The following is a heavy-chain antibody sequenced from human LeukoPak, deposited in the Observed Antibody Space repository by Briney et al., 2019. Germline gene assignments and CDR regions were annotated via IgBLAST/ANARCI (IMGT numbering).Heavy chain of an antibody. CDR3: ARHGGSSLYYYGMDV. D-gene: IGHD3-16*01. V-gene: IGHV4-59*08. CDR2: IYYSGST. CDR1: GGSISSYY. Sequence: PSETLSLTCTVSGGSISSYYWSWIRQPPGKGLERIGYIYYSGSTNYNPSLKSLVTISVDTSKTQFSLKLSSVTAADTAVYYCARHGGSSLYYYGMDVWGQGTTVTVSS. J-gene: IGHJ6*02.